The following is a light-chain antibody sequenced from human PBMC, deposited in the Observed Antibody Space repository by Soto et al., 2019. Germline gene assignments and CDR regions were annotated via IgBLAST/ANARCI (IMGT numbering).Light chain of an antibody. Sequence: QSALTQPASVSGCPGQSITISCTGTNSDVGSHNFVSWYQQYPGKAPKLLIYEASKRPSGLSNRFSGSKSGNTASLTISGLQAEDAADYHCCSLTHGATGVFGGGTKLTVL. V-gene: IGLV2-23*01. CDR2: EAS. J-gene: IGLJ3*02. CDR1: NSDVGSHNF. CDR3: CSLTHGATGV.